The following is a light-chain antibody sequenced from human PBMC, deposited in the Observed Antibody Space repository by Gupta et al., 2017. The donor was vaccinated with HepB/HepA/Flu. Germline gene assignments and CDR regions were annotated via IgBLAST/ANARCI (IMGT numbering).Light chain of an antibody. Sequence: DIVMTQTPLSVSVTSGQPASFSCSSSQCRLHRDGKTYMYWYLQKPGQPPQLLIYEGSNRDTGVSERFSGRGSGTDFTLKISRMEAEDVGVYYCMQSLPFPPTFGHGTKVDIK. CDR3: MQSLPFPPT. V-gene: IGKV2D-29*01. CDR1: QCRLHRDGKTY. J-gene: IGKJ3*01. CDR2: EGS.